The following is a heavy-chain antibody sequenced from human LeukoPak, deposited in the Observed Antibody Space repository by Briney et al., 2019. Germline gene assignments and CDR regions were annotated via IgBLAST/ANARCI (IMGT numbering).Heavy chain of an antibody. CDR2: ISSGGSTT. Sequence: GGSLRLSCAASGFTFSSYSMNWVRQAPGKGLEWVSYISSGGSTTYYADSVKGRFTISRDNAKNSLYLQMNSLRAEDTAVYYCARESGYSYGCFDYWGQGTLVTVSS. J-gene: IGHJ4*02. CDR1: GFTFSSYS. D-gene: IGHD5-18*01. V-gene: IGHV3-48*04. CDR3: ARESGYSYGCFDY.